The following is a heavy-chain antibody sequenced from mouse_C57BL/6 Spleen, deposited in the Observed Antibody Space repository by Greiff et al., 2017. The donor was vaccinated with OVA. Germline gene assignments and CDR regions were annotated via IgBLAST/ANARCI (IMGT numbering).Heavy chain of an antibody. J-gene: IGHJ2*01. CDR3: ARDGNYGYFDY. CDR2: IYPSDSET. Sequence: QVQLQQPGAELVRPGSSVKLSCKASGYTFTSSWMDWVKQRPGQGLEWIGNIYPSDSETHYNQKFKDKATLTVDKSSSTAYMQLSSLTSEDSAVYYCARDGNYGYFDYWGQGTTLTVSS. D-gene: IGHD2-1*01. CDR1: GYTFTSSW. V-gene: IGHV1-61*01.